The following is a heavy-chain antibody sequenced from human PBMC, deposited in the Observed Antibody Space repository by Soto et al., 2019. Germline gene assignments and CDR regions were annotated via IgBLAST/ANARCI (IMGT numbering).Heavy chain of an antibody. CDR3: AKDGSWGDHYYFDN. CDR1: GGSISSYY. J-gene: IGHJ4*02. CDR2: IYYSGST. D-gene: IGHD2-21*02. V-gene: IGHV4-59*01. Sequence: PSETLSLTCTVSGGSISSYYWSWIRQPPGKGLEWIGYIYYSGSTNYNPSLKSRVTISVDTSKNQFSLKLSSVTAADTAVYYCAKDGSWGDHYYFDNWGQGTLVTVSS.